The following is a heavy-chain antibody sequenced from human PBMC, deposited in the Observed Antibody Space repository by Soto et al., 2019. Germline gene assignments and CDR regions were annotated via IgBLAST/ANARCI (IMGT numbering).Heavy chain of an antibody. CDR3: ARSYYDTTGFAVDP. D-gene: IGHD3-22*01. J-gene: IGHJ5*02. CDR1: GASVSNGD. CDR2: MYFGGSF. Sequence: SETLSLTCTVSGASVSNGDWCWFRQPPGKGLEWIGFMYFGGSFNYNPSLTGRVTISVETSKNQFSMKVTSVTAADTAVYYCARSYYDTTGFAVDPWGQGTLVT. V-gene: IGHV4-59*02.